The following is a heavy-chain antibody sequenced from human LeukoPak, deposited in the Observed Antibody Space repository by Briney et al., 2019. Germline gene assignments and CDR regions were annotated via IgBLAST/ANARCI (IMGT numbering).Heavy chain of an antibody. CDR1: GDSVSSNSAA. Sequence: SQTLSLTCAISGDSVSSNSAAWNWIRQSPSRGLEWLGRTYYRSKWYNDYAVSVKSRITINPDTSKNQFSLQLNSVTPEDTAVYYCASSTLALCLYSSGCIIFDYWGQGTLVTVSS. D-gene: IGHD6-19*01. V-gene: IGHV6-1*01. J-gene: IGHJ4*02. CDR3: ASSTLALCLYSSGCIIFDY. CDR2: TYYRSKWYN.